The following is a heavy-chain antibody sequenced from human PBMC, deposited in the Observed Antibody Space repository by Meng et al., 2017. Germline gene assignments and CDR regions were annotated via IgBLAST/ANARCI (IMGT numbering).Heavy chain of an antibody. CDR1: GYLFTSYG. D-gene: IGHD3-3*01. J-gene: IGHJ4*02. V-gene: IGHV1-18*01. Sequence: VQRVQSGAWGRKPGASVSVSCKASGYLFTSYGCSWVRQAPGQGLEWMGWISAYNGNTNYAQKLQGGVPKTTDTSTSTADMELRSLRSDDTAVYYCARETYYDFWSGYGHFDYWGQGTLVTVSS. CDR3: ARETYYDFWSGYGHFDY. CDR2: ISAYNGNT.